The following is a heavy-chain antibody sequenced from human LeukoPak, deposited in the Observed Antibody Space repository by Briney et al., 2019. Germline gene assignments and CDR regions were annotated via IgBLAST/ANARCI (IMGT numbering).Heavy chain of an antibody. J-gene: IGHJ4*02. CDR1: GYRFTSYW. CDR3: ARESFASFDY. CDR2: IYPGDSDT. Sequence: GESLKISCKGSGYRFTSYWIGWVRQMPGKGLEWMGIIYPGDSDTRYNPSFQGHVTISVDNSISTACLQWSGLKASDTAMYYCARESFASFDYWGQGTLVTVSS. V-gene: IGHV5-51*01.